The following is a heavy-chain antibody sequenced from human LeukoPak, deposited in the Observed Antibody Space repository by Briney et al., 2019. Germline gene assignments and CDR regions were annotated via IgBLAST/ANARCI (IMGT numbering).Heavy chain of an antibody. CDR3: ARDLIVISSGWYFDY. CDR2: IIPIFGTA. J-gene: IGHJ4*02. Sequence: SVKVSCKASGGTFSSYAISWVRQAPGQELEWMGGIIPIFGTANYAQKFQGRVTITGDKSTSTAYMELSSLRSEDTAVYYCARDLIVISSGWYFDYWGQGTLVTVSS. V-gene: IGHV1-69*06. CDR1: GGTFSSYA. D-gene: IGHD6-19*01.